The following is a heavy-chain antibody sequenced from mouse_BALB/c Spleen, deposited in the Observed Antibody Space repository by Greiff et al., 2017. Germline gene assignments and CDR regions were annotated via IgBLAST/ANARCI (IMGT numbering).Heavy chain of an antibody. D-gene: IGHD2-10*01. V-gene: IGHV2-6-7*01. Sequence: VQGVESGPGLVAPSQSLSISCTASGFSFTGYGVNWVRQPPGQGLEWLGMIWGDGSTAYNSALKSRLSISKDNSKSQVFLKMSSLQTDDTAMYYCARDPAYYDAMGYWGQGTSVTVSS. CDR2: IWGDGST. J-gene: IGHJ4*01. CDR3: ARDPAYYDAMGY. CDR1: GFSFTGYG.